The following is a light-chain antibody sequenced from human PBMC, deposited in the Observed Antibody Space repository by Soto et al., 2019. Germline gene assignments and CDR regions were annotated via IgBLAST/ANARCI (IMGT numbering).Light chain of an antibody. CDR2: STS. CDR3: QQYGSSLT. V-gene: IGKV3-20*01. CDR1: QSVSSN. J-gene: IGKJ4*01. Sequence: SVSTQSPATVSVSPGERATLSCRASQSVSSNLTWYQQKPGQAPRLLIYSTSTRATGIPDRFSGSGSGTDFTLTISRLEPEDSAVYYCQQYGSSLTFGGGTKVDIK.